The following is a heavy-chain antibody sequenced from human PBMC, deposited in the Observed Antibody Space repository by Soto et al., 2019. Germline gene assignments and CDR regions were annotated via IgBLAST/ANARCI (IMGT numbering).Heavy chain of an antibody. CDR3: ARVGATIFGVVIRGKNWLDP. D-gene: IGHD3-3*01. Sequence: NPSETLSLTCAVSGYSISSGYYWGWIRQPPGKGLEWIGSIYHSGSTYYNPSLKSRVTISVDTSKNQFSLKLSSVTAADTAVYYCARVGATIFGVVIRGKNWLDPWGQGTLVTVSS. J-gene: IGHJ5*02. CDR2: IYHSGST. V-gene: IGHV4-38-2*01. CDR1: GYSISSGYY.